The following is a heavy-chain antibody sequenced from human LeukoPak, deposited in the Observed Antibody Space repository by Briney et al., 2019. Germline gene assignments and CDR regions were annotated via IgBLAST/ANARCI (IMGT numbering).Heavy chain of an antibody. CDR1: GFTFSSYA. CDR3: AKGSYYDSSGSFYFDY. D-gene: IGHD3-22*01. J-gene: IGHJ4*02. Sequence: GGSLGLSCEASGFTFSSYAMSWVRQAPGKGLEWVPGISGSGDNTYYADSVKGRFTISRDNSKNTLYVQVNSLGTEDTAAYYCAKGSYYDSSGSFYFDYWGQGTLVTVSS. V-gene: IGHV3-23*01. CDR2: ISGSGDNT.